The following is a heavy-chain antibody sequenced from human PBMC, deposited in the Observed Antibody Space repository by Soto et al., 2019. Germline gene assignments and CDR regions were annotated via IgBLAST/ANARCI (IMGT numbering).Heavy chain of an antibody. Sequence: PGGSLRLSCAASGFTFSSYGMHWVRQAPGKGLEWVAVIWYDGSNKYYADSVKGRFTISRDNSKNTLYLQMNSLRAEDTAVYYCARDQSSGWYLSSCDYYDGMDVWSQGTTVTGSS. D-gene: IGHD6-19*01. CDR1: GFTFSSYG. CDR2: IWYDGSNK. CDR3: ARDQSSGWYLSSCDYYDGMDV. J-gene: IGHJ6*02. V-gene: IGHV3-33*01.